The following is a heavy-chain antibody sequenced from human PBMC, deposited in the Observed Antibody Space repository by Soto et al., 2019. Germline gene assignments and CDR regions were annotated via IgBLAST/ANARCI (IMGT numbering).Heavy chain of an antibody. V-gene: IGHV3-30*04. CDR1: GFTLSTYA. J-gene: IGHJ3*02. D-gene: IGHD2-15*01. CDR3: ARDRDEDGGTSDAFDM. Sequence: GSLRLSCAASGFTLSTYAMHWVRQAPGKGLEWAAVISHDGRNNYYADSVKGRFTISRDNSKSTLSLQMNSLRPEDTAVYYCARDRDEDGGTSDAFDMWGQGTMVTVSS. CDR2: ISHDGRNN.